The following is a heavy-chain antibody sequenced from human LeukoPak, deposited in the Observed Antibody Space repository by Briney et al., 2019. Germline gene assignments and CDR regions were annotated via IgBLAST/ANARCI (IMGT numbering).Heavy chain of an antibody. Sequence: GGSLRLSCAATGFTFSGYGIHSVRQAPGKGLEWVTFIRHDGIKKYYADSVKGRFTISRDNAKNSLYLQMNSLRAEDTAVYYCAELGITMIGGVWGKGTTVTISS. CDR3: AELGITMIGGV. J-gene: IGHJ6*04. D-gene: IGHD3-10*02. CDR2: IRHDGIKK. CDR1: GFTFSGYG. V-gene: IGHV3-30*02.